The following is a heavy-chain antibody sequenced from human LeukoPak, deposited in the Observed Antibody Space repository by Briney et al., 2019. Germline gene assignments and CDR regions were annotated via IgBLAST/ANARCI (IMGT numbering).Heavy chain of an antibody. V-gene: IGHV4-34*01. J-gene: IGHJ4*02. CDR2: INHSGST. Sequence: SETLSLTCAVYGGSFSGYYWSWIRQPPGKGLEWIGEINHSGSTNYNPSLKRRVTISVDTSKNQFSLKLSSVTAADTAVYYCARGPISYCGGDCYFSYYFDYWGQGTLVTVSS. D-gene: IGHD2-21*01. CDR3: ARGPISYCGGDCYFSYYFDY. CDR1: GGSFSGYY.